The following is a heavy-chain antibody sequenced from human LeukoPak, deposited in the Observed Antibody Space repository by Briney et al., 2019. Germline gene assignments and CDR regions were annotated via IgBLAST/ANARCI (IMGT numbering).Heavy chain of an antibody. Sequence: ASVKVSCKASGYTFTGHYMHWVRQAPGQGLEWMGWISAYNGNTNYAQKLQGRVTMTTDTSTSTAYMELRSLRSDDTAVYYCARSPEYSSSSAFDYWGQGTLVTVSS. CDR3: ARSPEYSSSSAFDY. CDR1: GYTFTGHY. CDR2: ISAYNGNT. V-gene: IGHV1-18*04. J-gene: IGHJ4*02. D-gene: IGHD6-6*01.